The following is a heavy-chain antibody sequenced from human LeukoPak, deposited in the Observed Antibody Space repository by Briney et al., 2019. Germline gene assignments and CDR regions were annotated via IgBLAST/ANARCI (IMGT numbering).Heavy chain of an antibody. V-gene: IGHV3-48*01. D-gene: IGHD3-16*01. Sequence: QTGGSLRLSCAASGFTFSSYSMNWVRQAPGKGLECVSYISSSSSTIYYADSVKGRFTISRDKAKNSLYLQMNSLRAEDTAVDYCARDRLEEQGAEYFQHRGQGTLVTVSS. CDR1: GFTFSSYS. CDR2: ISSSSSTI. CDR3: ARDRLEEQGAEYFQH. J-gene: IGHJ1*01.